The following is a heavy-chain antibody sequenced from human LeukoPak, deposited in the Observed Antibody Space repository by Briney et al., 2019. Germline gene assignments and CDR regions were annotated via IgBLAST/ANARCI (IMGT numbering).Heavy chain of an antibody. D-gene: IGHD2-2*02. J-gene: IGHJ4*02. V-gene: IGHV4-39*07. CDR2: IHYSGST. CDR1: GGSISSSSYY. Sequence: SETLSLTCTVSGGSISSSSYYWGWIRQPPGKGLEWIGSIHYSGSTYYNPSLTSRVTILLDTSKNQFSLNLSSVTAADTAVYYCASHCSSTSCYTGGVYWGQGTLVTVSS. CDR3: ASHCSSTSCYTGGVY.